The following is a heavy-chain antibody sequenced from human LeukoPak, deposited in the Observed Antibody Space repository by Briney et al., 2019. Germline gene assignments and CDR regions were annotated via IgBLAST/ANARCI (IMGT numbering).Heavy chain of an antibody. CDR2: IYYSGST. D-gene: IGHD4-17*01. J-gene: IGHJ3*02. CDR3: ARVGDYGRAFDI. Sequence: SETLSLTCTVSGGSISSYYWSWIRQPPGKGLEWIGYIYYSGSTNYNPSLKSRITISVDTSKNQFSLKLNSVTAADTAVYYCARVGDYGRAFDIWGQGTMVTVSS. CDR1: GGSISSYY. V-gene: IGHV4-59*01.